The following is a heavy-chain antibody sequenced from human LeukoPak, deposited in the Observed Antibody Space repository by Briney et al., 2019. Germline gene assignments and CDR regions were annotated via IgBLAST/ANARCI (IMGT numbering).Heavy chain of an antibody. D-gene: IGHD2-15*01. J-gene: IGHJ3*02. CDR3: ARCRSGGSCYRDVFDI. Sequence: LSLTCAVYGGSFSGYYWSWIRQPPGKVLEWVSYISSSGSTIFYADSVKGRFTISRDNAKNSLYLQMNSLRAEDTALYYCARCRSGGSCYRDVFDIWGQGTMVTVSS. CDR1: GGSFSGYY. V-gene: IGHV3-11*01. CDR2: ISSSGSTI.